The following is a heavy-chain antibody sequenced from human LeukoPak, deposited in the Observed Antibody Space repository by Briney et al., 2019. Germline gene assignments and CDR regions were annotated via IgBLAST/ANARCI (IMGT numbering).Heavy chain of an antibody. V-gene: IGHV4-31*03. CDR3: AWMLRYFDWSGSY. J-gene: IGHJ4*02. D-gene: IGHD3-9*01. CDR1: GVSISSGGYY. CDR2: IYYSGST. Sequence: SQTLSLTCTVSGVSISSGGYYWSWIRQHPGKGLEWIGYIYYSGSTYYNPSLKSRVTISVDTSKNQFSLKLSSVTAADTAVYYCAWMLRYFDWSGSYWGQGTLVTVSS.